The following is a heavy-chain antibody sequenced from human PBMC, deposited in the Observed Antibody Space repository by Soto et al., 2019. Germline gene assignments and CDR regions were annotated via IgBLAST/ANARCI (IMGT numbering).Heavy chain of an antibody. CDR1: GGTLSSYA. CDR2: IIPIFGTA. J-gene: IGHJ3*02. D-gene: IGHD6-13*01. CDR3: ERDYGYSSSRSAFDI. Sequence: GASVKVSCKASGGTLSSYAISWVRQAPGQGLEWMGGIIPIFGTANYAQKFQGRVTITADKSTSTAYMELSSLRSEDTAVYYCERDYGYSSSRSAFDIWGQGTMVTVSS. V-gene: IGHV1-69*06.